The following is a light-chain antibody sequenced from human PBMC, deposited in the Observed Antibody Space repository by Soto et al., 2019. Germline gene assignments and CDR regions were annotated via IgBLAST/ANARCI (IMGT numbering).Light chain of an antibody. Sequence: EVIMTQSPATLSVSPGERATLSCRASQTLNTNLAWYQQKPGQAPRLLIYGAFTRATGIPARFSGSGSGTEFTLTITSLQSEDSAVYYCQQYNNFWTFGPGTKVEIK. V-gene: IGKV3-15*01. J-gene: IGKJ1*01. CDR1: QTLNTN. CDR3: QQYNNFWT. CDR2: GAF.